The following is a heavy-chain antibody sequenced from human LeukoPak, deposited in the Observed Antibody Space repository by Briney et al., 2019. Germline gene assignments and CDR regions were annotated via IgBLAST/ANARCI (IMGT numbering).Heavy chain of an antibody. V-gene: IGHV4-59*01. Sequence: SETLSLTCTVSGAFITSYYWSWIRQPPGKGLEWIGYISFGGSTDYNPSLKSRVTISLDTSKNQFSLRLTSVTAADTAVYYCARDQTGIPPDYCYGLDVWGQGTTVTVSS. CDR3: ARDQTGIPPDYCYGLDV. CDR2: ISFGGST. CDR1: GAFITSYY. J-gene: IGHJ6*02.